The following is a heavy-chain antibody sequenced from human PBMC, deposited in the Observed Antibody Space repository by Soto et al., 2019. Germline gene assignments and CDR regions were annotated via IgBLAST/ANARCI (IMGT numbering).Heavy chain of an antibody. V-gene: IGHV3-23*01. CDR3: ATVHNTSQSFDY. CDR2: TGASGRTT. CDR1: GFSFSGYA. J-gene: IGHJ4*02. Sequence: EVQLLESGGVLVQPGGSLRLSCAASGFSFSGYAMTWVRQAPGKGLEWVSTTGASGRTTYYADSVKGRFTVSRDNSKNTLDLQMGSLRADDTAVYYCATVHNTSQSFDYWGQGTLVTVSS. D-gene: IGHD1-20*01.